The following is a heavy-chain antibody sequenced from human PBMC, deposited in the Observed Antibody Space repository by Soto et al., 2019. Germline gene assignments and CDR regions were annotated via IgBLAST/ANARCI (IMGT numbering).Heavy chain of an antibody. CDR1: GGTFSSYA. CDR3: ASLQTVTTTDYYYGMDV. J-gene: IGHJ6*02. D-gene: IGHD4-17*01. CDR2: IIPIFGTA. V-gene: IGHV1-69*01. Sequence: QVQLVQSGAEVKKPGSSVKVSCKASGGTFSSYAISWVRQAPGQGLEWMGGIIPIFGTANYAQKFQGRVTITADESTRTAYMDLSSLRSEDTAVYYCASLQTVTTTDYYYGMDVWGQGTTVTVSS.